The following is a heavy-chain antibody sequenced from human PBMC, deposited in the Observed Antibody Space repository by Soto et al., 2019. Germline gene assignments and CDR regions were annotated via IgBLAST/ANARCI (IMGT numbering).Heavy chain of an antibody. Sequence: GSLRLSCAASGFTFSSYSMDWVRQAPGKGLEWVSYISSSSSTIYYADSVKGRFTISRDNAKNSLYLQMNSLRDEDTAVYYCAREPRYYYDSSGYLNWFDPWG. CDR1: GFTFSSYS. D-gene: IGHD3-22*01. CDR2: ISSSSSTI. CDR3: AREPRYYYDSSGYLNWFDP. V-gene: IGHV3-48*02. J-gene: IGHJ5*02.